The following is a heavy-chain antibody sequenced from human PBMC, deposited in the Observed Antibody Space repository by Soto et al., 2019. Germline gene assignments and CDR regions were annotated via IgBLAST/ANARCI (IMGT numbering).Heavy chain of an antibody. D-gene: IGHD6-19*01. Sequence: QVQLQQSGPGLVKLSGTLSLTCAVSGDSITTNKWWSWVRQPPGKGLEWIGEVYHTGLTNYNSSLKSRVTMSVDKSKNQFSLKLTSVTAADTAMYYCARDVAVPGESDRFDQWGQGTLVTVSS. V-gene: IGHV4-4*02. J-gene: IGHJ4*02. CDR1: GDSITTNKW. CDR3: ARDVAVPGESDRFDQ. CDR2: VYHTGLT.